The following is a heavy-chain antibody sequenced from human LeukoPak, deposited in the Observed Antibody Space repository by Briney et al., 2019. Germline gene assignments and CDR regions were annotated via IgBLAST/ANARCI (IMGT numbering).Heavy chain of an antibody. V-gene: IGHV4-4*02. D-gene: IGHD3-22*01. CDR3: ARGDYYDSSGYTN. Sequence: SETLSLTCAVSGGSISSSNWWSWVRQPPGKGLEWIGEIYHSGSTNYNPSLKSRVTISVDKSKNQFSLKLSSVTAADTAVYYCARGDYYDSSGYTNWGQGTLVTVPS. J-gene: IGHJ4*02. CDR1: GGSISSSNW. CDR2: IYHSGST.